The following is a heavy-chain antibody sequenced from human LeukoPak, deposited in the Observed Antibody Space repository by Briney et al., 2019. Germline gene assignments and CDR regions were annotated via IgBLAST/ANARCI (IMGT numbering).Heavy chain of an antibody. D-gene: IGHD3-3*01. J-gene: IGHJ4*02. CDR2: ISGSGGST. V-gene: IGHV3-23*01. CDR3: AKTPYYDFWSGPQGHY. CDR1: GFIFSNSA. Sequence: GGSLRLSCAASGFIFSNSAMSWVRRAPGKGLEWVSAISGSGGSTYYADSVKGRFTISRDNSKNTLYLQMNSLRAEDTAVYYCAKTPYYDFWSGPQGHYWGQGTLVTVSS.